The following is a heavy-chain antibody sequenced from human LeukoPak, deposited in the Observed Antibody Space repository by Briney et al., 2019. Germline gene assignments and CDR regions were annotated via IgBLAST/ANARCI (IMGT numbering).Heavy chain of an antibody. Sequence: GGSLRLSCAASGFTFSSFAMSWVRQAPGKGLEWVSAISGSGGSTYYADSVKGRFTISGDNSKNTLYLQMNSLRAEDTAVYYCANLPTSSGGGVYGMDVWGQGTTVTVSS. V-gene: IGHV3-23*01. CDR3: ANLPTSSGGGVYGMDV. CDR1: GFTFSSFA. J-gene: IGHJ6*02. D-gene: IGHD6-19*01. CDR2: ISGSGGST.